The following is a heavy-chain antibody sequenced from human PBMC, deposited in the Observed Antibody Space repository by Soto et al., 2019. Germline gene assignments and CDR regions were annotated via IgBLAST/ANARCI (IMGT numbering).Heavy chain of an antibody. V-gene: IGHV1-18*01. J-gene: IGHJ4*02. CDR3: ARTRYSSGWRPFDY. CDR2: ISAYNGNT. CDR1: GYSFTNFH. Sequence: GASVKVSCKASGYSFTNFHIHWVRQAPGQGLEWMGWISAYNGNTNYAQKLQGRVTMTTDTSTSTVYMELRSLRSDDTAVYYCARTRYSSGWRPFDYWGQGTLVTVSS. D-gene: IGHD6-19*01.